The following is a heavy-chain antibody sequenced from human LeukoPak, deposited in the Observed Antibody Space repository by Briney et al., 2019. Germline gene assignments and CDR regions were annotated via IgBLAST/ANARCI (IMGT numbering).Heavy chain of an antibody. J-gene: IGHJ4*02. CDR3: ASAIIGYCSGGSCQDY. V-gene: IGHV1-2*02. CDR2: INPNSGGT. D-gene: IGHD2-15*01. Sequence: ASVKVSCKASGYTFTGYYMHWVRQAPGQGLEWMGWINPNSGGTNYAQKFQGRVTMTRDTSISTAYMELSRLRSEDTAVYYCASAIIGYCSGGSCQDYWDQGTLVTVSS. CDR1: GYTFTGYY.